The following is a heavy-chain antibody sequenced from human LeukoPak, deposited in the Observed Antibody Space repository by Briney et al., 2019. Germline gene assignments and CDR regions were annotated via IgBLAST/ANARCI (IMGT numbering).Heavy chain of an antibody. D-gene: IGHD3-3*01. CDR1: GYIFSNFFSSYG. CDR3: ARELTDEQYYDFWSGYYYNYYYGMDV. V-gene: IGHV1-18*01. CDR2: ISPYNGKT. Sequence: ASVKVSCKASGYIFSNFFSSYGITWVRQAPGQGLEWMGWISPYNGKTKFAQKFQGIVTMTTETSTSTAYMELRRLRSDDTAVYYCARELTDEQYYDFWSGYYYNYYYGMDVWGQGTTVTVSS. J-gene: IGHJ6*02.